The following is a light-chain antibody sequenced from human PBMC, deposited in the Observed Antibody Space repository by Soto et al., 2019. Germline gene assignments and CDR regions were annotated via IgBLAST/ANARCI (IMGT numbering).Light chain of an antibody. CDR3: QQYGSSGT. CDR1: QSVSSSY. Sequence: EIVLTQSRGTLSLSPGERATLSCLASQSVSSSYLAWYQQKPGQAPRLLIYGAFSRATGIPDRFSGSGSGTDFTLTISRLEPEDFAVYYCQQYGSSGTFGQGTKVDIK. J-gene: IGKJ1*01. CDR2: GAF. V-gene: IGKV3-20*01.